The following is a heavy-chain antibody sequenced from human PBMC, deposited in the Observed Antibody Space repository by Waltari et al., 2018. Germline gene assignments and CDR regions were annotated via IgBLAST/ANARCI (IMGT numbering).Heavy chain of an antibody. V-gene: IGHV3-23*01. CDR3: ATSAARPDP. D-gene: IGHD6-6*01. J-gene: IGHJ5*02. CDR2: ISGSGGST. Sequence: EVQLLESGGGLVQPGGSMRLACAASGFTFSSDAIRWVRQAPGKGLEWVSAISGSGGSTYYADSVKGRFTISRDNSKNTLYLQMNSLRAEDTAVYYCATSAARPDPWGQGTLVTVSS. CDR1: GFTFSSDA.